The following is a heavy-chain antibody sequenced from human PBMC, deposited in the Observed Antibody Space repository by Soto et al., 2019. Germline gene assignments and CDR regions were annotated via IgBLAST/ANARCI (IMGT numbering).Heavy chain of an antibody. CDR2: ISWNSGKV. CDR1: GFTFEDYA. J-gene: IGHJ4*01. CDR3: AKMVTWDSSGYYQGGFDC. V-gene: IGHV3-9*01. D-gene: IGHD3-22*01. Sequence: EMHLVESGGGLVQPGRSLTISCAASGFTFEDYAMPWVRQAPGKGMEWVSGISWNSGKVIYADSVKGRFTISRDNAKNSLFLQMNSLRPEDTALYYCAKMVTWDSSGYYQGGFDCWGHGTLVTVSS.